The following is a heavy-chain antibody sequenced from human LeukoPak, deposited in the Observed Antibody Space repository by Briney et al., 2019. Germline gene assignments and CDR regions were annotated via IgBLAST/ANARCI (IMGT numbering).Heavy chain of an antibody. V-gene: IGHV4-30-2*01. CDR3: ARAAASHSFDY. Sequence: SETLSLTCTVSGGSISSGGYYWSWIRQPPGKGLEWIGYIYHSGSTYYNPSLKSRVTISVDRSKNQFSLKLSSVTAADTAVYYCARAAASHSFDYWGQGTLVTVSS. D-gene: IGHD6-13*01. CDR1: GGSISSGGYY. J-gene: IGHJ4*02. CDR2: IYHSGST.